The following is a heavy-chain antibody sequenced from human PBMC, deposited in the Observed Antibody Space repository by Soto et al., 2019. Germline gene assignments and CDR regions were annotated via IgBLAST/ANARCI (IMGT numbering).Heavy chain of an antibody. CDR3: ARCEIRGVIITLPCYYYGTDI. V-gene: IGHV5-10-1*01. Sequence: GESLKISCKGSGDSFTSYWISWLRQMPGKGLEWMGRIDPSDSYTNYSPSFQCHVTISADKSMSTAYGQRSSLKASDTDMYYCARCEIRGVIITLPCYYYGTDIWGQGTKVTVSS. CDR1: GDSFTSYW. J-gene: IGHJ6*02. CDR2: IDPSDSYT. D-gene: IGHD3-10*01.